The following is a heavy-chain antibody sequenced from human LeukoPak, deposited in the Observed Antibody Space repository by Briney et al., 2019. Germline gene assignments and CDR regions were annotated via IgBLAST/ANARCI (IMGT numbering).Heavy chain of an antibody. J-gene: IGHJ5*02. CDR2: IIPIFGTA. D-gene: IGHD6-13*01. V-gene: IGHV1-69*13. CDR1: GGTFSSYA. Sequence: GASVKVSCKASGGTFSSYAISWVRQAPGQGLEWMGGIIPIFGTANYAQKFQGRVTITADESTSTAYMELSSLRSEDTAVYYCAREGERYSSSWYRDWFDPWAREPWSPSPQ. CDR3: AREGERYSSSWYRDWFDP.